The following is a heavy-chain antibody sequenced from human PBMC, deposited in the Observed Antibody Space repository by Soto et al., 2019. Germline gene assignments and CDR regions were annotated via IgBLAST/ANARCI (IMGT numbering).Heavy chain of an antibody. CDR1: GLTFSNYW. V-gene: IGHV3-7*01. CDR3: TKVVGLAGQD. J-gene: IGHJ4*02. D-gene: IGHD6-19*01. CDR2: IKQDGRVK. Sequence: EVQLEESGGTLVQPGGSLRLSCAASGLTFSNYWMSWVRQAPGKGLEWVANIKQDGRVKYYVDSVRGRFTISRDNAKNSLYLQMSSLRAEDTAVYYCTKVVGLAGQDWGQGTLVTVSS.